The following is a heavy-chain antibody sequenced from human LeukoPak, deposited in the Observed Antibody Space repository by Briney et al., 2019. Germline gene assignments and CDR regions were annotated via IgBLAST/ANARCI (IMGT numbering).Heavy chain of an antibody. D-gene: IGHD3-9*01. Sequence: ASVKVSCKASGYTFTGYYMHWVRQAPGQGLEWMGRINPNSGGTNYAQKFQGRVTMTRDTSISTAYMELSRLRSDDTAVYYCALGYYDFLTGYYPGDWGQGTLVTVSS. V-gene: IGHV1-2*06. CDR3: ALGYYDFLTGYYPGD. CDR2: INPNSGGT. J-gene: IGHJ4*02. CDR1: GYTFTGYY.